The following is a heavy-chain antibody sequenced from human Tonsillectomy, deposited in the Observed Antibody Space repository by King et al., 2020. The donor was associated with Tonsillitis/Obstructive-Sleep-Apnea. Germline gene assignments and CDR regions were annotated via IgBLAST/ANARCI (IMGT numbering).Heavy chain of an antibody. CDR3: ARLPQEIAARPFDY. Sequence: EVQLVQSGAEVKKPGESLKISCKGSGYTFTNNWIGWVRQMPGKGLEWMGIIYPGDSDTRYSPSFQGQVTISADKSINTAYLQWSSLKASDTAMYYCARLPQEIAARPFDYWGQGTLVTVSS. D-gene: IGHD6-6*01. J-gene: IGHJ4*02. V-gene: IGHV5-51*01. CDR2: IYPGDSDT. CDR1: GYTFTNNW.